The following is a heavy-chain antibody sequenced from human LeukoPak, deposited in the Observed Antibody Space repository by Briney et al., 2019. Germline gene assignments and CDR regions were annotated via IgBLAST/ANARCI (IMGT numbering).Heavy chain of an antibody. D-gene: IGHD6-6*01. CDR1: GFDFSNCA. Sequence: GGSLRFSCAASGFDFSNCAMSWVRQAPGMGLEWVSATTPAGAGTYYADSVKGRFTISRDNAKNTLYLHMNSLRAEDTAVYYCAKEDLSSSRYYFENWGQGALVTVSS. CDR3: AKEDLSSSRYYFEN. V-gene: IGHV3-23*01. J-gene: IGHJ4*02. CDR2: TTPAGAGT.